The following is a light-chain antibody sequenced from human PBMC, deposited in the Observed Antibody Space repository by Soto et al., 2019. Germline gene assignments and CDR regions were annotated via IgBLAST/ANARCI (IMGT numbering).Light chain of an antibody. CDR1: QSVDIN. Sequence: EIVLTQSPATLSVSPGERVTLSCRASQSVDINLAWYQQKPGQAPRLLIYGASTRATDMPGRFSGRGAGAEFTLTISSLQSEDFAVYYCQQRSYPITFGQGTRLEIK. J-gene: IGKJ5*01. CDR2: GAS. CDR3: QQRSYPIT. V-gene: IGKV3-15*01.